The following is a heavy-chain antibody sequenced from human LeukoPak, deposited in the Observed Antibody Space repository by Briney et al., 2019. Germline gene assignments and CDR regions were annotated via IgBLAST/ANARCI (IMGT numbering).Heavy chain of an antibody. Sequence: PGGPLGLPLATSGFPFGSFPIGGAPRPQGRGWEGVPSLRGSGGTTYYAASVEGRFTISRDYSKDTLSLQMNSLRAEDTAVYYCAKNRGFRGVIVLPPLDSWGQGTLVTVSS. CDR3: AKNRGFRGVIVLPPLDS. J-gene: IGHJ4*02. CDR1: GFPFGSFP. V-gene: IGHV3-23*01. D-gene: IGHD3-16*02. CDR2: LRGSGGTT.